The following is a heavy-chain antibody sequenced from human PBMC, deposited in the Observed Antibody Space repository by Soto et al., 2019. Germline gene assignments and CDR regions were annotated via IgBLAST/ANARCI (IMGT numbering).Heavy chain of an antibody. CDR2: IIPILGIA. CDR1: GGTFSSYT. CDR3: ARWVSRAAASPIQH. Sequence: QVQLVQSGAEVKKPGSSVKVSCKASGGTFSSYTISWVRQAPGQGLEWMGRIIPILGIANYAQKFQGRVTITADKSTSTAYMELSSLRSEDTAVYYCARWVSRAAASPIQHWGQGNLVTVS. V-gene: IGHV1-69*02. D-gene: IGHD6-13*01. J-gene: IGHJ1*01.